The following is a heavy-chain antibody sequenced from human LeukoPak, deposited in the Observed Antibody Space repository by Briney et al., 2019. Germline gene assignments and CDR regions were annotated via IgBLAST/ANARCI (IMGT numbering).Heavy chain of an antibody. J-gene: IGHJ4*02. D-gene: IGHD3-16*02. CDR1: GFTFSTYG. Sequence: PGGSLRLSCVASGFTFSTYGMSWVRQAPGKGLEWVSTISGSGGSTYYAESVKGRFTISRDNSKNSLYLQMNSLRAEDTAVYYCAKDSYYDYVWGSYRYTNQFDYWGQGTPVTVSS. CDR3: AKDSYYDYVWGSYRYTNQFDY. V-gene: IGHV3-23*01. CDR2: ISGSGGST.